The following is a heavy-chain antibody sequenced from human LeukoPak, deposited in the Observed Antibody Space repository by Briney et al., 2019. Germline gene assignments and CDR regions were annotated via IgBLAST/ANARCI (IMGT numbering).Heavy chain of an antibody. J-gene: IGHJ5*02. D-gene: IGHD1-26*01. CDR2: INHSGST. V-gene: IGHV4-34*01. CDR3: ARGRPSGWFDP. Sequence: SETLSLTCAVYGGSFSGYYWSWIRQPPGKGLEWIGEINHSGSTNYNPSLKSRVTISVDTSKNQFSLKLSSVTAADTAVYYCARGRPSGWFDPWGQGTLVTVSS. CDR1: GGSFSGYY.